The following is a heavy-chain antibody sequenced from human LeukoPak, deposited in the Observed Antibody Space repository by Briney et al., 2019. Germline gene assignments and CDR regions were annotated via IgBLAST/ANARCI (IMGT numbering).Heavy chain of an antibody. Sequence: GGSLRLSCAASGFTLNSYSMNWVRQAPGKGLEWVSYISISSTTIYYADSVKGRFTISRDNAKNSLYLQMNSLRAEDTAVYYCAREVGPARRSDYWGQGTLVTVSS. CDR1: GFTLNSYS. CDR3: AREVGPARRSDY. J-gene: IGHJ4*02. V-gene: IGHV3-48*01. CDR2: ISISSTTI.